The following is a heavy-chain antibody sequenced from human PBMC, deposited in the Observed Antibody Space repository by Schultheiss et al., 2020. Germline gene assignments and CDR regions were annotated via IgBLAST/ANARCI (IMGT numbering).Heavy chain of an antibody. CDR1: GFTFSSYA. D-gene: IGHD3-10*01. CDR2: ISSTSSYI. J-gene: IGHJ6*03. Sequence: GGSLRLSCAASGFTFSSYAMSWVRQAPGKGLEWVSTISSTSSYIYYADSVKGRFTISRDNAKNSLFLQLNSLRAEDTAVYYCAKEEEGPTGSYYYYMDVWGKGTTVTVSS. CDR3: AKEEEGPTGSYYYYMDV. V-gene: IGHV3-21*01.